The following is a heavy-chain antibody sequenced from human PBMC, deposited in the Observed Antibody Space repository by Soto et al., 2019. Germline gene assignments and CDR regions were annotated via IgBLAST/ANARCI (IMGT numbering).Heavy chain of an antibody. Sequence: PGGCVRLCCAAGGCTFSDCCMSWIRKAPGKGLEWASYISSSGSTIYYADSVKGRFTISRDNAKNSLYLQMNSLRAEDTAVYYSARAQRHPYDYIWGSYRYPEAFDIWGQGTMVTVSS. CDR2: ISSSGSTI. D-gene: IGHD3-16*02. J-gene: IGHJ3*02. CDR3: ARAQRHPYDYIWGSYRYPEAFDI. CDR1: GCTFSDCC. V-gene: IGHV3-11*01.